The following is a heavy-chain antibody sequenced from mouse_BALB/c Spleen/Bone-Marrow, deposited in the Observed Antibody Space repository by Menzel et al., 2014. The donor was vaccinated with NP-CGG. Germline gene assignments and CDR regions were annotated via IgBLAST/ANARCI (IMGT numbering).Heavy chain of an antibody. Sequence: EVKLVESGGGLVQPGGSRKLSCAASGFTFXSFGMHWVRQAPEKGLEWVAYISSGSSTIYYADTVKGRFTISRDNPKNTLFLQMTSLRSEDTAMYYCARSGYYGSSPYYAMDYWGQGTSVTVSS. CDR1: GFTFXSFG. J-gene: IGHJ4*01. CDR3: ARSGYYGSSPYYAMDY. V-gene: IGHV5-17*02. D-gene: IGHD1-1*01. CDR2: ISSGSSTI.